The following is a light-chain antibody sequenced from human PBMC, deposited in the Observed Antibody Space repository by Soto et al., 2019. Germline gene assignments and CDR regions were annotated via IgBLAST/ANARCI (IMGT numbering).Light chain of an antibody. CDR3: CSYAGSQHRV. CDR1: SSDVGGYNY. J-gene: IGLJ2*01. Sequence: QSALTQPRSVSGSPGQSVTISCTGTSSDVGGYNYVSWYQQHPGKAPKLMIYDVSKRPSGVPDRFSGSKSGNTASLTISGLQAEDEADYYCCSYAGSQHRVFGGGTKLTVL. CDR2: DVS. V-gene: IGLV2-11*01.